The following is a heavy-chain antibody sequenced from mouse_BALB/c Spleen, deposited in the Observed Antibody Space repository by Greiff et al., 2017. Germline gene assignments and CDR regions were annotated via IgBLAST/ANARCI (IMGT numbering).Heavy chain of an antibody. CDR3: ARSPHWYFDV. Sequence: DVKLVESGGGLVKPGGSRKLSCAASGFTFSSFGMHWVRQAPEKGLEWVAYISTGSSTIYYADTVKGRFTISRDNPKNTLFLQLTSLRSEDTAMYDCARSPHWYFDVWGAGTTVTVSS. V-gene: IGHV5-17*02. CDR1: GFTFSSFG. CDR2: ISTGSSTI. J-gene: IGHJ1*01.